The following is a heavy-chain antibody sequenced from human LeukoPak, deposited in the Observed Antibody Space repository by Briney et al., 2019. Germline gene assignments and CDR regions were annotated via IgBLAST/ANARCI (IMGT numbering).Heavy chain of an antibody. J-gene: IGHJ5*02. Sequence: GASVKVSCKPSGDPFTTYEINWVRQAAGQGLEWMGWVHPDTGYADYAQKFQGRVTMTSDTSISTAYMELSSLRSDDTAVYFCARGPRNDPWGQGTLVTVSS. CDR2: VHPDTGYA. D-gene: IGHD1-14*01. V-gene: IGHV1-8*01. CDR3: ARGPRNDP. CDR1: GDPFTTYE.